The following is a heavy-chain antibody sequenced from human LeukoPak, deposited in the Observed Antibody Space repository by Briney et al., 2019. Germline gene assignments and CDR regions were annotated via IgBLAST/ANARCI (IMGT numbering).Heavy chain of an antibody. CDR3: ARVASSSRYYFDY. Sequence: SQTLSLTCTVSGGSISSGDCYWSWIRQPPGKGLEWIGYIYYSGSTYYNPSLKSRVTISVDTSKNQFSLKLSSVTAADTAVYYCARVASSSRYYFDYWGQGTLVTVSS. CDR1: GGSISSGDCY. D-gene: IGHD6-13*01. J-gene: IGHJ4*02. V-gene: IGHV4-30-4*08. CDR2: IYYSGST.